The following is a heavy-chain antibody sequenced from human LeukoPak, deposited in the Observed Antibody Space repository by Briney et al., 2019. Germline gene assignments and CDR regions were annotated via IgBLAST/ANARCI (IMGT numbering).Heavy chain of an antibody. D-gene: IGHD3-10*01. CDR3: ARDGPPITMVRGEAPDY. J-gene: IGHJ4*02. Sequence: ASVKVSCKASGYTFTSYGISWVRQAPGQALEWMGWISAYNGNTNYAQKLQGRVTMTTDTSTSTAYMELRSLRSDDTAVYYCARDGPPITMVRGEAPDYWGQGTLVTVSS. V-gene: IGHV1-18*04. CDR1: GYTFTSYG. CDR2: ISAYNGNT.